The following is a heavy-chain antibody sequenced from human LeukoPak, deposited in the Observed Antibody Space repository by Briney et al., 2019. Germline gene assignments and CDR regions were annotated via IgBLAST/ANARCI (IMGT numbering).Heavy chain of an antibody. V-gene: IGHV4-59*01. D-gene: IGHD3-22*01. CDR2: IYYSGST. CDR1: GGSTSSYY. CDR3: ARADDSSGSDAFDI. Sequence: SETLSLTCTVSGGSTSSYYWSWIRQPPGKGLEWIGYIYYSGSTNYNPSLKSRVTISVDTSKNQFSLKLSSVTAADTAVYYCARADDSSGSDAFDIWGQGTMVTVSS. J-gene: IGHJ3*02.